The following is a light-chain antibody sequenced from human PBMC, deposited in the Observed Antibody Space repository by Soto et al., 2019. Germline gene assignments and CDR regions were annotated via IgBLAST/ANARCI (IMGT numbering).Light chain of an antibody. CDR2: DAS. CDR3: LQYNTYST. CDR1: QSISRW. J-gene: IGKJ5*01. Sequence: DIQMTQSPSTLSASVGDRVTITCRASQSISRWLAWYQQKPGKAPKALIYDASTLRSGVPSRFSGGGSGTEFTLTISSLQPDDFATYYCLQYNTYSTFRQVTRLEIK. V-gene: IGKV1-5*01.